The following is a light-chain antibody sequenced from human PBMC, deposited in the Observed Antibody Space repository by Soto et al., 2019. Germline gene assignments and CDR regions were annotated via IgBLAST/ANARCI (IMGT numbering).Light chain of an antibody. Sequence: DIQMTQSPSSLSASVGDRVTITCRASQGISTYLNWYQQKLGKAPDLLIYAASTLQRGVPSRFSGSGSGTDFTLTISSLQPEDFATYFCQQSYRSPRTFGQGTKLEIK. CDR1: QGISTY. CDR2: AAS. CDR3: QQSYRSPRT. V-gene: IGKV1-39*01. J-gene: IGKJ2*02.